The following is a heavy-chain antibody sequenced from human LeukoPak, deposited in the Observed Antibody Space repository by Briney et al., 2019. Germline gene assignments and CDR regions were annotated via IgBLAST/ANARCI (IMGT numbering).Heavy chain of an antibody. CDR2: ISGRGGST. J-gene: IGHJ4*02. CDR3: AKDYYESSGYYPRQAY. D-gene: IGHD3-22*01. Sequence: GGSLRLSCAASGFTVSSNYMSWVRQAPGKGLEWVSAISGRGGSTYYADSVKGRFTISRDNSQNTLYLQMNSLRAEDTDVYYCAKDYYESSGYYPRQAYWGQGTLVTVSS. CDR1: GFTVSSNY. V-gene: IGHV3-23*01.